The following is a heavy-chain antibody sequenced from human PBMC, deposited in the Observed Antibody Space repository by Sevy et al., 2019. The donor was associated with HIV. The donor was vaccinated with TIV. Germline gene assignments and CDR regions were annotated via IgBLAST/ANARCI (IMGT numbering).Heavy chain of an antibody. CDR3: TRLGGTVVTPYYAMDV. CDR1: GFTFGGSA. J-gene: IGHJ6*02. V-gene: IGHV3-73*01. Sequence: GGSLRLSCAASGFTFGGSAMHWVRQASGKGLEWVGRIRSKANNYATAHAASVKGRFTISRDDSKNTAYLQMNSLKTEDTAVYYCTRLGGTVVTPYYAMDVWGQRTTVTVSS. CDR2: IRSKANNYAT. D-gene: IGHD2-21*02.